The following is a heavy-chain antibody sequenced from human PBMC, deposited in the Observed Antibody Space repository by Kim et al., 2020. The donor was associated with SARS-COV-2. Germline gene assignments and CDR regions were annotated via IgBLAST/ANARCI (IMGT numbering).Heavy chain of an antibody. CDR2: IRRGASDK. CDR1: GFTFSGYY. CDR3: ARDMIAAGKRDGMDV. Sequence: GGSLRLSCAASGFTFSGYYMSWIRQAPGKGLEWVSYIRRGASDKYYADSVKGRFTISRDNAKNSLYLQMNSLRAEDTAVYYCARDMIAAGKRDGMDVWGQGTTVTVSS. D-gene: IGHD6-13*01. V-gene: IGHV3-11*04. J-gene: IGHJ6*02.